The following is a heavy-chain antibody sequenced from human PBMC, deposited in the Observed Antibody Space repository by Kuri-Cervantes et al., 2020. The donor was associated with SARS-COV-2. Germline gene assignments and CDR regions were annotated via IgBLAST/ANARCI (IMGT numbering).Heavy chain of an antibody. CDR3: ATESGGDFSGFDY. V-gene: IGHV1-58*01. CDR2: IIVGSGYT. CDR1: GFTFSTSA. D-gene: IGHD4-17*01. J-gene: IGHJ4*02. Sequence: SVKVSCKTSGFTFSTSAVQWVRQAPGQHLEWIGWIIVGSGYTRYAPKFQRRVTITSDVSTTTAYLDLTGLTSEDTAVYFCATESGGDFSGFDYWGQGTLVTVSS.